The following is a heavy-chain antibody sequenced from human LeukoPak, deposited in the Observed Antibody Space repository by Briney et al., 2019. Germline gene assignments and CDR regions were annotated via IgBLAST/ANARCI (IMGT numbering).Heavy chain of an antibody. CDR1: GFTFSDYA. CDR2: ISRSGGTT. CDR3: ARDHKMATVTDY. V-gene: IGHV3-23*01. J-gene: IGHJ4*02. Sequence: PGGSLRLSCAVSGFTFSDYAMTWVRQAPGKGLEWVAGISRSGGTTHYADSVKGRFTISRDNSKNTLYMQMDTLRVEDTAAYYCARDHKMATVTDYWGQGILVTVSS. D-gene: IGHD5-24*01.